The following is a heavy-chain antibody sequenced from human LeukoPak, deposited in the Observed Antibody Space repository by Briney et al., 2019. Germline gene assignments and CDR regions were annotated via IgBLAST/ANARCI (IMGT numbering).Heavy chain of an antibody. D-gene: IGHD6-13*01. CDR2: IYHSGST. CDR1: GYSISSGYY. V-gene: IGHV4-38-2*02. J-gene: IGHJ4*02. CDR3: ARDPGIAAADTEFDY. Sequence: PSETLSLTCTVSGYSISSGYYWGWIRQPPGKGLEWIGSIYHSGSTYYNPSLKSRVTISVDTSKNQFSLKLSSVTAADTAVYYCARDPGIAAADTEFDYWGQGTLVTVSS.